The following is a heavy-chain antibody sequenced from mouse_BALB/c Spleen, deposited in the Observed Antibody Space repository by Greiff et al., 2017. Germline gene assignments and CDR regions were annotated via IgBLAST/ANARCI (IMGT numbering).Heavy chain of an antibody. Sequence: EVQVVESGGDLVKPGGSLKLSCAASGFTFSSYGMSWVRQTPDKRLEWVATISSGGSYTYYPDSVKGRFTISRDNAKNTLYLQMSSLKSEDTAMYYCARSLRGYAMDYWGQGTSVTVSS. CDR1: GFTFSSYG. CDR3: ARSLRGYAMDY. V-gene: IGHV5-6*01. D-gene: IGHD2-12*01. CDR2: ISSGGSYT. J-gene: IGHJ4*01.